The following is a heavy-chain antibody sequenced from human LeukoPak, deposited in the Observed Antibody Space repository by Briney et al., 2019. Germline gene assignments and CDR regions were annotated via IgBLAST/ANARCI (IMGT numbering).Heavy chain of an antibody. CDR3: ARDKDIVVVPAHKKGTVFDP. D-gene: IGHD2-2*01. V-gene: IGHV1-69*13. Sequence: SVKVSCKASGGTFSSYAISWVRQAPGQGLEWMGGIIPIFGTANYAQKFQGRGTITADEATSTAYMELSSLRSEDTAVYYCARDKDIVVVPAHKKGTVFDPWGQGTLVTVSS. CDR2: IIPIFGTA. J-gene: IGHJ5*02. CDR1: GGTFSSYA.